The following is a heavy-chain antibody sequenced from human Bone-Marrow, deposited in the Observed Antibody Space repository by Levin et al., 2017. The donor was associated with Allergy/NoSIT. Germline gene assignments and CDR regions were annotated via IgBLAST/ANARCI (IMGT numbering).Heavy chain of an antibody. Sequence: QTGGSLRLSCAASGFTFSSYTIHWVRQAPGKGLEWAAVISKDGRAKFYADSVKGRFTISRDNSKNTLYLQMNSLRTEDTAMYYCAREFIDTSFVGDGMDVWGQGTAVTVSS. D-gene: IGHD3-16*01. CDR1: GFTFSSYT. CDR3: AREFIDTSFVGDGMDV. V-gene: IGHV3-30*01. CDR2: ISKDGRAK. J-gene: IGHJ6*02.